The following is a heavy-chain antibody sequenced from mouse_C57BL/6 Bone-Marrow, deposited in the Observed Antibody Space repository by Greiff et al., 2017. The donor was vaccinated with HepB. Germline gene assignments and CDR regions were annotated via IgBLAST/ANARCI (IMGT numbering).Heavy chain of an antibody. J-gene: IGHJ4*01. V-gene: IGHV5-16*01. D-gene: IGHD6-5*01. CDR3: AREGPYDAMDY. Sequence: EVKLVESEGGLVQPGRSMKLSCTASGFTFSDYYMAWVRQVPEKGLEWAANINYDGSSTYYLDSLKSRFIISRDNAKNILYLQMSSLKSEDTATYYCAREGPYDAMDYWGQGTSVTVSS. CDR1: GFTFSDYY. CDR2: INYDGSST.